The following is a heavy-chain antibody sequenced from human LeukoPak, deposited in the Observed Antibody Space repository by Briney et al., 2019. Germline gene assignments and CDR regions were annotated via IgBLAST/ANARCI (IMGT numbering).Heavy chain of an antibody. Sequence: GGSLRLSCAASGFTFSSYAMGWVRQAPGKGLEWVSTITGSGGSTYYADSVKGRFTISRDNSKNTLYLQMNSLRAEDTAMYYCAKFFGEGGAFDIWGQGTMVTVSS. J-gene: IGHJ3*02. CDR2: ITGSGGST. V-gene: IGHV3-23*01. CDR1: GFTFSSYA. D-gene: IGHD3-10*01. CDR3: AKFFGEGGAFDI.